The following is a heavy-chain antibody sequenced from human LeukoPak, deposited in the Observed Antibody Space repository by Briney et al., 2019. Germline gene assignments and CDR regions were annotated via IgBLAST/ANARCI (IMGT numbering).Heavy chain of an antibody. D-gene: IGHD3-16*01. CDR3: ARGGGAFDY. CDR1: GFTFSSYS. V-gene: IGHV3-21*01. Sequence: GGSLRLSCAGSGFTFSSYSMNWVRQAPGKGLEWVSFISSSSNDIYYADSVQGRFTISRDNAENSLYLQMNSLRAEDTAVYYCARGGGAFDYWGQGTLVTVSS. CDR2: ISSSSNDI. J-gene: IGHJ4*02.